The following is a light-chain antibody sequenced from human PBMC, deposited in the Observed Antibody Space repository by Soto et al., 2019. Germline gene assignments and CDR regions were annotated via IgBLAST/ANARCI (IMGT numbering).Light chain of an antibody. J-gene: IGLJ3*02. CDR3: QSYDSSLSGSV. V-gene: IGLV1-40*01. CDR2: GNS. Sequence: QSVLTQTPSESGAPGQRVTISCTGSSSNIGAGYHVHWYQQLPGTAPKLLIYGNSNRPSGVPDRFSGSKSGTSASLAITGLQAEDEADYYCQSYDSSLSGSVFGGGTKLTVL. CDR1: SSNIGAGYH.